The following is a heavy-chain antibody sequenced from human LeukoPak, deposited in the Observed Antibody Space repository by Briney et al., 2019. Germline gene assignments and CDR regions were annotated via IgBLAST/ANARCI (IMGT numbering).Heavy chain of an antibody. CDR1: GGSISSYY. J-gene: IGHJ3*01. V-gene: IGHV4-59*08. CDR3: ASASPYYYDSSGYYSEVED. D-gene: IGHD3-22*01. CDR2: IYYSGST. Sequence: PSETLSLTCTVSGGSISSYYWSRIRQPPGKGLEGIGYIYYSGSTNYNPSLKSRVTISVDTSKNQFSLKLSSVTAADAAVYYCASASPYYYDSSGYYSEVEDWGQGTMVTVSS.